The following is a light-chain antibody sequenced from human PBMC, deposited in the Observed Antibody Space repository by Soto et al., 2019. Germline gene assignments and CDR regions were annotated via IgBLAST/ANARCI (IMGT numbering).Light chain of an antibody. CDR3: QQYGSSPT. CDR1: QSVSSNY. V-gene: IGKV3-20*01. Sequence: EIVLMQSPGTLSLSPGERATLSCRASQSVSSNYLSWYQQKPGQAPRLLIYGAASRAIGIPDRFSGSGSGTDFTLTISGLEPEDFAVYYCQQYGSSPTFGPGTKVDIK. CDR2: GAA. J-gene: IGKJ3*01.